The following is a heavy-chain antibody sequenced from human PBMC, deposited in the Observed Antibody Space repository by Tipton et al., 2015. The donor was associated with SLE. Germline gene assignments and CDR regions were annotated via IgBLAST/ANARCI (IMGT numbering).Heavy chain of an antibody. D-gene: IGHD2-2*01. CDR3: VRDSSSDAFGV. V-gene: IGHV3-30*02. Sequence: GSLRLSCAASGFTFSTFDMHWVRQAPGKGLEWVASIRYDGTEKYYGDSVKGRFTVSRDNSKNTLFLQVNSLRVEDTAVYYCVRDSSSDAFGVWGQGTTVTVSS. CDR1: GFTFSTFD. CDR2: IRYDGTEK. J-gene: IGHJ3*01.